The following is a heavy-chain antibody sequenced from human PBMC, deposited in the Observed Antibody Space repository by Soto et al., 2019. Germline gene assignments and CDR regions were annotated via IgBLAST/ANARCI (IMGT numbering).Heavy chain of an antibody. CDR3: TTYSNSWYYFDH. D-gene: IGHD6-13*01. V-gene: IGHV3-15*01. J-gene: IGHJ4*02. Sequence: PGGSLRLSCAASGFTFCNAWMSWVRQAPGKGLEWLGRIKSKADGETAAYAAPAKGRFTISRDDSKNTLFLQMNSLETEDTAVYFCTTYSNSWYYFDHWGQGTLVTVSS. CDR1: GFTFCNAW. CDR2: IKSKADGETA.